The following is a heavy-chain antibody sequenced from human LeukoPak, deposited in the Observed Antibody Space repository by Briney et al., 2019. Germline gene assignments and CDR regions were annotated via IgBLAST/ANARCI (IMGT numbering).Heavy chain of an antibody. CDR3: ARHFAIAGSLSYGMDA. J-gene: IGHJ6*02. Sequence: PSETLSLTCTVSGGSISSYYWSWIRQPPGKGLEWIGYIYYSGSTNYNPSLKSRVTISVDTSKKQFSLRLSSVTAADTAVYYCARHFAIAGSLSYGMDAWGQGTTVTVSS. CDR2: IYYSGST. CDR1: GGSISSYY. D-gene: IGHD6-13*01. V-gene: IGHV4-59*01.